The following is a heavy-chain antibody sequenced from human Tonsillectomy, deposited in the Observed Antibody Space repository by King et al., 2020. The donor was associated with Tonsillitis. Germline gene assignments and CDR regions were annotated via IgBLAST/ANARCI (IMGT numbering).Heavy chain of an antibody. CDR3: HKSQGKYYYGSGSYSGN. CDR2: ISGSGGST. CDR1: GFTFSSYA. V-gene: IGHV3-23*04. D-gene: IGHD3-10*01. Sequence: VQLVESGGGLVQPGGSLRLSCAASGFTFSSYAMSWVRQAPGKGLEWVSGISGSGGSTHYADSVKGRFTISRDNSKSTLYLQMNSLRVEDPALYYCHKSQGKYYYGSGSYSGNWGQGTLVTVSS. J-gene: IGHJ4*02.